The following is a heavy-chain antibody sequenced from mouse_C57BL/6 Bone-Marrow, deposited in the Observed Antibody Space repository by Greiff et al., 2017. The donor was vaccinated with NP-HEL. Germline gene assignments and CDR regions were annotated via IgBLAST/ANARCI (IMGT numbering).Heavy chain of an antibody. D-gene: IGHD1-1*01. CDR3: TTNYGSSYDFDY. J-gene: IGHJ2*01. CDR1: GFNITDDY. V-gene: IGHV14-4*01. Sequence: VQLQQSGAELVRPGASVKLSCTASGFNITDDYMHWVKQRPEQGLEWIGWIDPENGDTEYASKFQGKATITADTSSNTAYLQLSSLTSEDTAVYYCTTNYGSSYDFDYWGQGTTLTVSS. CDR2: IDPENGDT.